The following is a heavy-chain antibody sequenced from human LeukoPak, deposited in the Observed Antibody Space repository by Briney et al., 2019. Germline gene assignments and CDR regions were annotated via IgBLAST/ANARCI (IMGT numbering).Heavy chain of an antibody. CDR2: IYSGGST. D-gene: IGHD6-13*01. CDR1: GIIVSNNY. V-gene: IGHV3-66*01. CDR3: AKNIAAADSSGYYYYYMDV. Sequence: GGSLRLSCAASGIIVSNNYMSWVRQAPGKGLEWVSVIYSGGSTYYADSVKGRFTISRDNSKNTLYLQMNSLRAEDTAVYYCAKNIAAADSSGYYYYYMDVWGKGTTVTVSS. J-gene: IGHJ6*03.